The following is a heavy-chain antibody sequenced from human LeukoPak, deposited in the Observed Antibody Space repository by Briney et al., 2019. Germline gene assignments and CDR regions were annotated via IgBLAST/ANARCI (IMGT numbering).Heavy chain of an antibody. CDR1: GFTFSSYW. J-gene: IGHJ4*02. CDR2: IKQDGSEK. V-gene: IGHV3-7*01. CDR3: ARDGDYYYDSSGSDY. Sequence: GGSLRLSCAASGFTFSSYWMSWVRQAPGKGLEWVANIKQDGSEKYYVGSVKGRFTISRDNAKNSLYLQMNSLRAEDTAVYYCARDGDYYYDSSGSDYWGQGTLVTVSS. D-gene: IGHD3-22*01.